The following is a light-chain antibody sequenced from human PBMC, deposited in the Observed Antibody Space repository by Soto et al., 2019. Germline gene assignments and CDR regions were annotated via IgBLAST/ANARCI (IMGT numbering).Light chain of an antibody. CDR3: ATWDDDLYTPI. CDR1: SSDVGGYNF. V-gene: IGLV2-8*01. J-gene: IGLJ2*01. CDR2: NNN. Sequence: QSALTQPPSASGSPGQSVTIYCTGTSSDVGGYNFVSWYQQHPGKAPKLIIYNNNQRPSGVPDRFSGSKSGTSASLAITGLRSDDEADYYCATWDDDLYTPIIGGGTKLTVL.